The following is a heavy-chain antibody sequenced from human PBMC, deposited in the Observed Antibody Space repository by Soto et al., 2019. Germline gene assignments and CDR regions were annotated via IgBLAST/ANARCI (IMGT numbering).Heavy chain of an antibody. J-gene: IGHJ4*02. Sequence: PSETLSLTCTVSGGSISSGDYYWSWIRQPPGKGLEWIGYIYYSGSTYYNPSLKSRVTISVDTSKNQFSLKLSSVTAADTAVYYCARGTAKDIVVVPAAIPFDYWGQGTLVTVSS. V-gene: IGHV4-30-4*01. CDR3: ARGTAKDIVVVPAAIPFDY. D-gene: IGHD2-2*01. CDR2: IYYSGST. CDR1: GGSISSGDYY.